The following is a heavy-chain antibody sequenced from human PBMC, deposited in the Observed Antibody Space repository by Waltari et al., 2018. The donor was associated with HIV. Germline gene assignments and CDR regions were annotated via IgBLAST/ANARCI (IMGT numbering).Heavy chain of an antibody. D-gene: IGHD4-17*01. V-gene: IGHV4-39*07. J-gene: IGHJ5*02. CDR3: AGAPNGDFSWLDP. CDR1: GGSLTTSTYY. Sequence: QLQLQESGPGLGKPSETLSLTCTVSGGSLTTSTYYWGWIRQAPGRGLEWIGAISYSGSAYYNPSLESRVTISLDTSKNQFSLKLQSVTAADTAVYYCAGAPNGDFSWLDPWGQGTLVTVSS. CDR2: ISYSGSA.